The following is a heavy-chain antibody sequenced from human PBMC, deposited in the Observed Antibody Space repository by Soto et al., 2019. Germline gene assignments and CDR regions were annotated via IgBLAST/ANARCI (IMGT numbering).Heavy chain of an antibody. J-gene: IGHJ3*01. CDR2: AYHNGNA. V-gene: IGHV4-38-2*01. Sequence: PSETLSLTCDVSGYAISSGYYWGWIRQPPGKGLEWIGSAYHNGNANYNPSLESRVTISIDTSKNQFPLELTSVTAADTAVYYCATQSRNWGWGAFDVWGQGTMVTVSS. CDR3: ATQSRNWGWGAFDV. D-gene: IGHD7-27*01. CDR1: GYAISSGYY.